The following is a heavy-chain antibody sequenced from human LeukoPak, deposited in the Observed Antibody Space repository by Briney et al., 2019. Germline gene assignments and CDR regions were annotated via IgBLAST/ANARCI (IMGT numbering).Heavy chain of an antibody. D-gene: IGHD2-8*01. CDR2: IQYDGSNE. J-gene: IGHJ6*03. CDR3: AKDRCSNGVGCYYYMDV. V-gene: IGHV3-30*02. Sequence: GGSLRLSCAASRFTFSSYGMHWVRQAPGKGLEWVAYIQYDGSNEQYANSVKGRFSISRDSSKNILYLQMNSLRAEDTAVYYCAKDRCSNGVGCYYYMDVWGKGTTVTISS. CDR1: RFTFSSYG.